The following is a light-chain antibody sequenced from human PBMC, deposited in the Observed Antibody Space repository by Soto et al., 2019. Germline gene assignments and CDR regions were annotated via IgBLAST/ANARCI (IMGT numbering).Light chain of an antibody. CDR2: GAS. CDR1: QSVTSSY. Sequence: EIVLTQSPGTLSLSPGERATLSCRASQSVTSSYLAWYQQKPGQAPRLLIYGASSRATGIPARFSGSGSGTDFTRTISRLAPEDFAVYYCQQYDSSPRTFGQGTKVAIK. J-gene: IGKJ1*01. V-gene: IGKV3-20*01. CDR3: QQYDSSPRT.